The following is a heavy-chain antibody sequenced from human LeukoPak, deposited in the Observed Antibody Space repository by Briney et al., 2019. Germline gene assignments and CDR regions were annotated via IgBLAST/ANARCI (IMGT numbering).Heavy chain of an antibody. V-gene: IGHV4-34*01. J-gene: IGHJ6*02. CDR1: GGFFSDYF. CDR2: INHSGRT. Sequence: SETLSLTCAVYGGFFSDYFWGWIRQPPGKGLEWIGEINHSGRTYYNPSLKSRVTISVDTSKNQFSLNLSSVTAADTAVYYCARDVVVVPAAIHYGMDVWGQGTTVTVSS. CDR3: ARDVVVVPAAIHYGMDV. D-gene: IGHD2-2*01.